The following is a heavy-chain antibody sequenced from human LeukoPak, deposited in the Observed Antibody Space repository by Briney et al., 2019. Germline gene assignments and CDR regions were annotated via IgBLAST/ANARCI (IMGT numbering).Heavy chain of an antibody. CDR2: IKQDGSEK. CDR3: ANLMVPSDY. J-gene: IGHJ4*02. D-gene: IGHD2-8*01. V-gene: IGHV3-7*01. CDR1: GFTFSSYW. Sequence: GGSLRLSCAASGFTFSSYWMSWVRHAPGKGLEWVANIKQDGSEKYYVDSVKGRFTISRDNAKNSLYPQMNSLRAEDTAVYYCANLMVPSDYWGQGTLVTVSS.